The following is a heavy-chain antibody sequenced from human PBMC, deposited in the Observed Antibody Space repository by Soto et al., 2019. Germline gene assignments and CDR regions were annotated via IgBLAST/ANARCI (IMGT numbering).Heavy chain of an antibody. CDR3: ARSSITIFGVVTHPFDY. CDR2: IYPGDSDT. J-gene: IGHJ4*02. CDR1: GYSFTSYW. Sequence: GESLKISCKGSGYSFTSYWIGWVRQMPGKGLEWMGIIYPGDSDTRYSPSFQGQVTISADKSISTAYLQWSSLKASDTAMYYCARSSITIFGVVTHPFDYWGQGTLVTVSS. D-gene: IGHD3-3*01. V-gene: IGHV5-51*01.